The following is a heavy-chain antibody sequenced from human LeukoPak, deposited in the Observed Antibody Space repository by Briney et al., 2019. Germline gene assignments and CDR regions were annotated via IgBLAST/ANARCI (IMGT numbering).Heavy chain of an antibody. V-gene: IGHV1-46*01. CDR1: GYTFTRYY. CDR3: AREGARWEPSFSAFDI. CDR2: ISPSGGST. Sequence: ASVKVSCKAFGYTFTRYYMHWVRQAPGQGPEWMGVISPSGGSTTYAQKFQGRVTLTRDMSTSTDYLELSSLRSEDTAVYYCAREGARWEPSFSAFDIWGQGTMVTVSS. D-gene: IGHD1-26*01. J-gene: IGHJ3*02.